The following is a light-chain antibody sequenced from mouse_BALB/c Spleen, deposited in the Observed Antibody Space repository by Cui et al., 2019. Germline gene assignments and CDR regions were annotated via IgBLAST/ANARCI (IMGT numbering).Light chain of an antibody. CDR3: QQRSSYPLT. V-gene: IGKV4-57*01. Sequence: QIVLTQSPAIMSASPGEKVTITCSASSSVSYMHWFQQKPGISPKLWIYSTSNLASGVPARFSGSGSGTSYSLTISRMEAEDAATYYCQQRSSYPLTFGAGTKLELK. CDR1: SSVSY. CDR2: STS. J-gene: IGKJ5*01.